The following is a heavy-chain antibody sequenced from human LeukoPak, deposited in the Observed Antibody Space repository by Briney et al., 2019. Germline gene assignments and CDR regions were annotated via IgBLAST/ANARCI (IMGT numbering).Heavy chain of an antibody. Sequence: PGGSLRLSCAASGITFSGYAMSWVRQALGKGLEWVSAISGSGDRTYYADSVKGRFTISRDNSKNTLYLQMNSLRAEDTAVYYCAKFNFYYDSGITQGGGFANGGQGPLVPVSS. CDR2: ISGSGDRT. CDR1: GITFSGYA. CDR3: AKFNFYYDSGITQGGGFAN. J-gene: IGHJ4*02. V-gene: IGHV3-23*01. D-gene: IGHD3-22*01.